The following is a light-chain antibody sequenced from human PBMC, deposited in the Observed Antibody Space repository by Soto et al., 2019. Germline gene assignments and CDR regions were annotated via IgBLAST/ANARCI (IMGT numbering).Light chain of an antibody. V-gene: IGKV3-20*01. CDR3: QQYQSLT. Sequence: IVLTQSPAILALSPGDRATLSCRASQSVSSSYLAWYQHKPGQAPRLLIHGASSRVTGIPDRFSGSGSGTDFTLTITRLEPEYFAVYYCQQYQSLTFGGGTKVEIK. CDR1: QSVSSSY. J-gene: IGKJ4*01. CDR2: GAS.